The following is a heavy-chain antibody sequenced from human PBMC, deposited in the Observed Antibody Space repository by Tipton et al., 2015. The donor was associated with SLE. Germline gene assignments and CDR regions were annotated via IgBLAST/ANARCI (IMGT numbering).Heavy chain of an antibody. CDR3: ARHGWQQLDRDGFDF. CDR1: GGSISSSSYY. Sequence: TLSLTCTVSGGSISSSSYYWGWIRQPPGKGLEWIGSIYYSGSTYYTPSLKSRVSISVHTSKNQFSLRLNSVTAADTAVFYCARHGWQQLDRDGFDFWGQGTLATVSS. D-gene: IGHD6-13*01. J-gene: IGHJ4*02. CDR2: IYYSGST. V-gene: IGHV4-39*01.